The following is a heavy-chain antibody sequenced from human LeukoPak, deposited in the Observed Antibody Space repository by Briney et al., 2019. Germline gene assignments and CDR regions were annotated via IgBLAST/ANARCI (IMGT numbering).Heavy chain of an antibody. CDR3: AKDRPGAAIDY. CDR2: ISYDGSNK. J-gene: IGHJ4*02. Sequence: GGSLRLSCAASGFTFSSYGMHWVRQAPGKGLEWVAVISYDGSNKYYADSVKGRFTISRDNSKNTLYLQMNSLRAEDTAVYYCAKDRPGAAIDYWGKGTLVTVSS. CDR1: GFTFSSYG. D-gene: IGHD1-26*01. V-gene: IGHV3-30*18.